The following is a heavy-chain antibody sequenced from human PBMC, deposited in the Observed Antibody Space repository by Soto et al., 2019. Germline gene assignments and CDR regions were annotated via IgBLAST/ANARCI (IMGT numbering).Heavy chain of an antibody. Sequence: QVQLQESGPGLVKPSETLSLTCTVSRGSINSHYWSWIRQSPGKGLEYIGYISYSGSTNYNPSLMSRPTLPVATSTNQFSLKLTSVTAADTAVYYCACLNFDILPAYYAFDIWGQGTMVTVSS. V-gene: IGHV4-59*08. CDR2: ISYSGST. CDR3: ACLNFDILPAYYAFDI. J-gene: IGHJ3*02. CDR1: RGSINSHY. D-gene: IGHD3-9*01.